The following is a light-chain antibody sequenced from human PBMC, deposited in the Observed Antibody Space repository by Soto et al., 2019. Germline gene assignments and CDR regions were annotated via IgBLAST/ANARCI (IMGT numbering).Light chain of an antibody. J-gene: IGKJ1*01. CDR2: GAS. Sequence: DIQMTQSPSSLFASVGDRVTVTCRASQTINNFLTCYHQQPGKAPKLLIYGASSLQSEVPSRFSGGGSGTTVTLTINSVQPEDFCIYDCQHSHSSPRPCGQGTTV. CDR1: QTINNF. CDR3: QHSHSSPRP. V-gene: IGKV1-39*01.